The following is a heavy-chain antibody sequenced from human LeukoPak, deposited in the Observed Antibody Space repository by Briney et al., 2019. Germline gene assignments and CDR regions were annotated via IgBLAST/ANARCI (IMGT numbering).Heavy chain of an antibody. V-gene: IGHV1-18*01. CDR3: ARDGLSYTNPNNWFDP. Sequence: VASVKVSCKASGYPFTSYYINRVRQAPGQGLEWMGWISAYNGDTNYAQNLQGRVTMTTDTSTDTAYMELRSLRSDDTAVYYCARDGLSYTNPNNWFDPWGQGTLVTVSS. CDR1: GYPFTSYY. CDR2: ISAYNGDT. J-gene: IGHJ5*02. D-gene: IGHD2-2*02.